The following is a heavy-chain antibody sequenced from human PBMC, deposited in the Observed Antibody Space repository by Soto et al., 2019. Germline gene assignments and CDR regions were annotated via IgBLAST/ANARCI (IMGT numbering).Heavy chain of an antibody. D-gene: IGHD2-8*01. CDR1: GFTFSSYD. CDR2: IGTAGDT. CDR3: ARAGYCTNGVCYLGAFDI. J-gene: IGHJ3*02. V-gene: IGHV3-13*01. Sequence: EVQLVESGEGLVQPGGSLRLSCAASGFTFSSYDMHWVRQATGKGLEWVSAIGTAGDTHYPVSVKGRFTISRENAENSLYLQMNSLRDDDTAVYYCARAGYCTNGVCYLGAFDIWGQGTMVTVSS.